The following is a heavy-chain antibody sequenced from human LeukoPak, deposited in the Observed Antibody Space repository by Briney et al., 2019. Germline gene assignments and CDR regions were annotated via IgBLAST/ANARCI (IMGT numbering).Heavy chain of an antibody. V-gene: IGHV3-48*04. Sequence: GGSLRLSCAASGFTLSSYSMNWVRQAPGKGLEWVSYISSDSRTIYYADSVKGRFTISRDNVQNSLYLQMNSLRAEDTAMYYCARDRGYFDNWGQGTLVTVSS. CDR2: ISSDSRTI. J-gene: IGHJ4*02. CDR3: ARDRGYFDN. CDR1: GFTLSSYS.